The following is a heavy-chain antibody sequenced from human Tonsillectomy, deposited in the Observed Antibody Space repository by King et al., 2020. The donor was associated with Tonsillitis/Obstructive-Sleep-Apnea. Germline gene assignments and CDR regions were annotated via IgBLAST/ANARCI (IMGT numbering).Heavy chain of an antibody. D-gene: IGHD4-11*01. CDR1: GFTFSSYA. J-gene: IGHJ5*02. CDR2: ISGSGGSI. Sequence: VQLVESGGGLVQPGGSLRLSCAASGFTFSSYAMSWVRQAPGKGLEWGSIISGSGGSIDYANSVKGRFTISRDNSKNTLYLQMNSLRAEDTAVYYCAKGASKEGFDPWGQGTLVTVSS. V-gene: IGHV3-23*04. CDR3: AKGASKEGFDP.